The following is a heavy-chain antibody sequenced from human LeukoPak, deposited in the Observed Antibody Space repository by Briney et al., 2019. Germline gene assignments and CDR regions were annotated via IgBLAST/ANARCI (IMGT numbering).Heavy chain of an antibody. J-gene: IGHJ4*02. V-gene: IGHV1-8*03. D-gene: IGHD6-19*01. CDR1: GYTLTELS. Sequence: ASVKVSCKVSGYTLTELSMHWVRQATGQGLEWMGWMNPNSGNTGYAQKFQGRVTITRNTSISTAYMELSSLRSEDTAVYYCARGRFYNSSGRKGTTYYFDYWGQGTLVTVSS. CDR2: MNPNSGNT. CDR3: ARGRFYNSSGRKGTTYYFDY.